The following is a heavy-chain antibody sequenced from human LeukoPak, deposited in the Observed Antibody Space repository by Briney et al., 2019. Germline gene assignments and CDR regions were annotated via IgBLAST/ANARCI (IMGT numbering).Heavy chain of an antibody. D-gene: IGHD3-10*01. Sequence: SETLSLTCAVAGGSIGFHYWSWIRQPPGKGLEWIGYIHDSGSTKYNPSLKSRVTMSVDTSRNHLSLKLTAVTAADTAVYYCARGRSGGDWFDPWGQGTLVTVSS. CDR1: GGSIGFHY. CDR2: IHDSGST. J-gene: IGHJ5*02. CDR3: ARGRSGGDWFDP. V-gene: IGHV4-59*11.